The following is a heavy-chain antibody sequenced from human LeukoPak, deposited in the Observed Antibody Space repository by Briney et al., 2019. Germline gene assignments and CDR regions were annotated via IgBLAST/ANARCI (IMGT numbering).Heavy chain of an antibody. J-gene: IGHJ6*02. CDR1: GGSISSYY. CDR3: ARDTLVYGSGSYRSDYGMDV. D-gene: IGHD3-10*01. V-gene: IGHV4-59*01. CDR2: IYYSGST. Sequence: SETLSLTCTVSGGSISSYYWSWIRQPPGKGLEWIGCIYYSGSTNYNPSLKSRVTISVDTSKNQFSLKLSSVTAADTAVYYCARDTLVYGSGSYRSDYGMDVWGQGTTVTVSS.